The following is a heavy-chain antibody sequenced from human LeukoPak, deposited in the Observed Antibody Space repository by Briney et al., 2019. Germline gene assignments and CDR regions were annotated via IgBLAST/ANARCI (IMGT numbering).Heavy chain of an antibody. Sequence: ASVKVSCKASGYIFTSYGISWVRQAPGQGLEWMGWISAYNGNTNFAQKLQGRVTMTTDTSTSTAYMELRSLRSDDTAVYYCARDGPYSGSFEFDYWGQGTLVTVSS. CDR2: ISAYNGNT. V-gene: IGHV1-18*01. CDR1: GYIFTSYG. J-gene: IGHJ4*02. D-gene: IGHD1-26*01. CDR3: ARDGPYSGSFEFDY.